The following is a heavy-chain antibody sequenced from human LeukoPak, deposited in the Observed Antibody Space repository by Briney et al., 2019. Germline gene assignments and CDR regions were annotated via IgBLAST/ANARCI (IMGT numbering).Heavy chain of an antibody. Sequence: ASVKVSCKASGYTFTGYYMHWMRQAPGQGLEWMGWIIPNTGATNYSQKFQGRVTMTRDTSISTAYMELSSLRSDDTAVYYCARAEYRYNWNYGGAFDIWGQGTMVTVSS. J-gene: IGHJ3*02. CDR2: IIPNTGAT. D-gene: IGHD1-7*01. V-gene: IGHV1-2*02. CDR1: GYTFTGYY. CDR3: ARAEYRYNWNYGGAFDI.